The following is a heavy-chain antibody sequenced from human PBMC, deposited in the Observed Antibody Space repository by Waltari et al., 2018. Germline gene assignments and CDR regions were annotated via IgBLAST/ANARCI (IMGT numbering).Heavy chain of an antibody. CDR1: GFTFSSYS. D-gene: IGHD6-13*01. Sequence: EVQLVESGGGLVKPGGSLSLSCAASGFTFSSYSMNWVRQAPGKGLEWVSSISSSSSYIYYADSVKGRFTISRDNAKNSLYLQTNSLRAEDTAVYYCARDRYYYSSSWYGDAFDIWGQGTMVTVSS. V-gene: IGHV3-21*01. J-gene: IGHJ3*02. CDR2: ISSSSSYI. CDR3: ARDRYYYSSSWYGDAFDI.